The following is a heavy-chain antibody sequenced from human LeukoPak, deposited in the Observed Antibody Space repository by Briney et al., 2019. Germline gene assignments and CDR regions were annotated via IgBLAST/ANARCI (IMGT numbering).Heavy chain of an antibody. CDR3: ARTYYYGSGSTDYYYSYYMDV. CDR2: INPNSGGT. CDR1: GYTFTGYY. V-gene: IGHV1-2*06. D-gene: IGHD3-10*01. J-gene: IGHJ6*03. Sequence: ASVKVSCKASGYTFTGYYMHWVRQAPGQGLEWMGRINPNSGGTNYAQKFQGRVTMTRDTSISTAYMELSRLRSDDTAVYYCARTYYYGSGSTDYYYSYYMDVWGKGTTVTVSS.